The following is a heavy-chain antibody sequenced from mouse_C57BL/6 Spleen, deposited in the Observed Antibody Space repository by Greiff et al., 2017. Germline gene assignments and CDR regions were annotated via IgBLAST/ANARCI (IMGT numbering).Heavy chain of an antibody. CDR1: GYSITSGYY. V-gene: IGHV3-6*01. J-gene: IGHJ2*01. CDR2: ISYDGSN. Sequence: DVQLQESGPGLVKPSQSLSLTCSVTGYSITSGYYWNWIRQFPGNKLEWMGYISYDGSNNYNPSLKNRISITRGPYKNQVFLKLNSVTTEDTATYYCARAGFTTVGTLDYWGQGTTLTVSS. D-gene: IGHD1-1*01. CDR3: ARAGFTTVGTLDY.